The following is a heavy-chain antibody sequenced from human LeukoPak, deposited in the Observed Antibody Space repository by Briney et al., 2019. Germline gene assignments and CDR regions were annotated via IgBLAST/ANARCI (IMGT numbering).Heavy chain of an antibody. Sequence: GGSLRLSCAASGFTFSRYWMSWVRQAPGKGREWVANIKQDGSEKYYVDSVKGRFTISRDNAKNSLYLQMNSLRAEDTAVYYCARDDCSSISCYHNWFDPWGQGTLVTVSS. CDR2: IKQDGSEK. CDR1: GFTFSRYW. CDR3: ARDDCSSISCYHNWFDP. D-gene: IGHD2-2*01. V-gene: IGHV3-7*01. J-gene: IGHJ5*02.